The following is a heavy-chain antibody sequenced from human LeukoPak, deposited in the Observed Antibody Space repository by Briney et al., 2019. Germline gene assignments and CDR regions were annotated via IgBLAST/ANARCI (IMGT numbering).Heavy chain of an antibody. CDR2: IYYSGST. CDR1: GGSISSYY. J-gene: IGHJ6*02. Sequence: SETLSLTCTVSGGSISSYYWSWIRQPPGKGLEWIGYIYYSGSTNYNPSLKSRVTISVDTSKNQFSLKLSSVTAADTAVHYCARDSRIAVAGYYYYYGMDVWGQGTTVTVSS. D-gene: IGHD6-19*01. CDR3: ARDSRIAVAGYYYYYGMDV. V-gene: IGHV4-59*01.